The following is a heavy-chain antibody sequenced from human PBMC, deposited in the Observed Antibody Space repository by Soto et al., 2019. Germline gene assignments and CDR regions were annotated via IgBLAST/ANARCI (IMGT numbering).Heavy chain of an antibody. J-gene: IGHJ6*02. CDR1: GGSISSSSYY. CDR3: AIDRGIAARPGYCCGMDV. CDR2: IYYSGST. V-gene: IGHV4-39*02. Sequence: SETLSLPCTVSGGSISSSSYYWGWIRQPPGKGLEWIGSIYYSGSTYYNPSLKSRVTISVDTSKNQFSLKLSSVTAADTAVYYCAIDRGIAARPGYCCGMDVWGQRTTVTVSS. D-gene: IGHD6-6*01.